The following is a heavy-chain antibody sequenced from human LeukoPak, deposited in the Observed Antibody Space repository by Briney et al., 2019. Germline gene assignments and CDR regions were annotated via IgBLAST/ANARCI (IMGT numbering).Heavy chain of an antibody. J-gene: IGHJ4*02. D-gene: IGHD3-22*01. Sequence: SLKVSCKASGYTFTGYYMHWVRQAPGQGLEWMGWINPNSGGTNYAQKFQGRVTMTRDTSINTDYMELSRLRSDDTAVYYCARDGTYYYDSSGYYPFDYWGQGTLVTVSS. CDR2: INPNSGGT. CDR3: ARDGTYYYDSSGYYPFDY. V-gene: IGHV1-2*02. CDR1: GYTFTGYY.